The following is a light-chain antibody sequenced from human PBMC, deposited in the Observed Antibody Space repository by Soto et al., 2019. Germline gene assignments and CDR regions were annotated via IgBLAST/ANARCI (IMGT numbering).Light chain of an antibody. CDR3: QQSYTMPYT. CDR2: AAV. J-gene: IGKJ2*01. Sequence: DHQMTQSPPSLSASVGDRVTVTCRASETISTYLNWYQQKPGQAPKLLIRAAVSLEGGVPSRFSGSGSGTEFTLTVSGLQPEDFATYFCQQSYTMPYTFGQGTKLDIK. V-gene: IGKV1-39*01. CDR1: ETISTY.